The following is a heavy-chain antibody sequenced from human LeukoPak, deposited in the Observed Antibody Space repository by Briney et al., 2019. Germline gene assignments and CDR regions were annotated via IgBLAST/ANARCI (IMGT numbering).Heavy chain of an antibody. D-gene: IGHD4-17*01. J-gene: IGHJ4*02. Sequence: GGSLRLSCAASGFTFRSYAMHWVRQAPGKGLEWVAVISYDAINKYYADSVKGRFTISRDNSKNTLYLQMNSLRAEDTAVYYCAKDPRGDFIDYWGQGTLVTVSS. CDR2: ISYDAINK. CDR1: GFTFRSYA. CDR3: AKDPRGDFIDY. V-gene: IGHV3-30*18.